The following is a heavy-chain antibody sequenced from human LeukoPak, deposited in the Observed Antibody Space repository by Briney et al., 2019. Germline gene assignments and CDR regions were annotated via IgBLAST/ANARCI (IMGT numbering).Heavy chain of an antibody. Sequence: GGSLRLSCAASGFTISDYAMNWVRQAPGKGLEWVSTIRLGGGDTVYADSVKGRFTISRDSSKNTVYLQMRGLRAEDTALYYCSRGARTPEGGSGWCNWFDAWGQGTLVTVSS. CDR2: IRLGGGDT. CDR3: SRGARTPEGGSGWCNWFDA. CDR1: GFTISDYA. J-gene: IGHJ5*02. D-gene: IGHD6-19*01. V-gene: IGHV3-23*01.